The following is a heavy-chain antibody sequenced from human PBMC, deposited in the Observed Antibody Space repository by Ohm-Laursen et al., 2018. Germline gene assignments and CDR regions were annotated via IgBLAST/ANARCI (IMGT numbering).Heavy chain of an antibody. CDR2: ISGSGGST. J-gene: IGHJ4*02. D-gene: IGHD2-2*01. CDR1: GFTVISNY. V-gene: IGHV3-23*01. CDR3: AKSVWGYCSSTSCPPGY. Sequence: SLRLSCSASGFTVISNYMNWVRQAPGKGLEWVSAISGSGGSTYYADSVKGRFTISRDNSKNTLYLQMNSLRAEDTAVYYCAKSVWGYCSSTSCPPGYWGQGTLVTVSS.